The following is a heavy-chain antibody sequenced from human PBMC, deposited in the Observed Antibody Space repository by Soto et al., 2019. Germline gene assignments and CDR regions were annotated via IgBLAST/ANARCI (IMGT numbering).Heavy chain of an antibody. CDR2: IYYRGTT. D-gene: IGHD1-1*01. Sequence: SETLSLTCSVSGASLTRGVYYWSWVRQPPGRKLEWIGSIYYRGTTNYNPSLTGRVTISEDTSTNQVSVTLKSVTAADTAGYFCASANCVRCPFDLWGQGTLVTVSS. CDR1: GASLTRGVYY. J-gene: IGHJ4*02. V-gene: IGHV4-61*08. CDR3: ASANCVRCPFDL.